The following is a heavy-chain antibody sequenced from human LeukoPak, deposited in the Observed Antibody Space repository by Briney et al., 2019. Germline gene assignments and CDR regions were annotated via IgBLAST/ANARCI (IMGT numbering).Heavy chain of an antibody. CDR2: ISGNKNYI. Sequence: GGSLRLSCVASGFTFSSYSMNWVRQAPGKGLEWVSSISGNKNYIYYADSVGGRFTISRDNARDSLFLQMDSLRAEDTGVYYCARDPHNPGLIDYWGQGTLVTVSS. D-gene: IGHD6-19*01. CDR1: GFTFSSYS. CDR3: ARDPHNPGLIDY. V-gene: IGHV3-21*01. J-gene: IGHJ4*02.